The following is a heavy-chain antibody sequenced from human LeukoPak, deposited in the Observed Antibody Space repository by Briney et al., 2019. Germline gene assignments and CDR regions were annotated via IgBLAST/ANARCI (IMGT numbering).Heavy chain of an antibody. CDR1: GGSISSSSYY. CDR3: ARYSGYDTLFDY. D-gene: IGHD5-12*01. J-gene: IGHJ4*02. CDR2: IYYSGST. V-gene: IGHV4-39*01. Sequence: SETLSLTCTVSGGSISSSSYYWGWIRQPPGKGLEWIGSIYYSGSTYYNPSLKSRVTISVDTSKNQFSLKLGSVTAADTAVYYCARYSGYDTLFDYWGQGTLVTVSS.